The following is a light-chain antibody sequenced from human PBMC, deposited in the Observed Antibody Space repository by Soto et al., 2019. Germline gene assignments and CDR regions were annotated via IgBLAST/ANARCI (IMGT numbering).Light chain of an antibody. Sequence: EIVLTQSPGTLSLSPGERATLSCRASQSVSSYLAWYQQKTGQAPRLLIYDASNRDTGIPARFSGSGSGTDFTLTISRLEPEDFAVYYCQQRSNWPLTFGGGTKVDIK. J-gene: IGKJ4*01. V-gene: IGKV3-11*01. CDR2: DAS. CDR3: QQRSNWPLT. CDR1: QSVSSY.